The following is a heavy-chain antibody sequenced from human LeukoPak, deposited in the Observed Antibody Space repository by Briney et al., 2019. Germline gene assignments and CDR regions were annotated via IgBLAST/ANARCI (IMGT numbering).Heavy chain of an antibody. J-gene: IGHJ4*02. D-gene: IGHD5-18*01. CDR3: AKERDTAMVTIDY. CDR1: GFTFSSYG. V-gene: IGHV3-30*02. Sequence: GGSLRLSCAASGFTFSSYGMHWVRQAPGKGLEWVAVIWYDGSNKYYADSVKGRFTISRDNSKNTLYLQMNSLRAEDTAVYYCAKERDTAMVTIDYWGQGALVTVSS. CDR2: IWYDGSNK.